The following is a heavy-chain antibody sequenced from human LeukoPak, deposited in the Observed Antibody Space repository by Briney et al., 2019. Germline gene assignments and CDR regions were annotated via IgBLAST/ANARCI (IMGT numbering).Heavy chain of an antibody. V-gene: IGHV1-2*02. CDR3: ARGLRGSPAFDY. D-gene: IGHD2-2*01. CDR1: GYTCTGYY. J-gene: IGHJ4*02. CDR2: INPNSGGT. Sequence: ASVKVSCKASGYTCTGYYMYWVRQAPGQGLEWMGWINPNSGGTNYAQKFQGRVTMIRDTSISTAYMELSRLRSDDTAVYYCARGLRGSPAFDYWGQGTLVTVSS.